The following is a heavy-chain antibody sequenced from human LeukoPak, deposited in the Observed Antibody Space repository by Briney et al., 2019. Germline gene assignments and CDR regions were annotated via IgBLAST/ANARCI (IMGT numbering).Heavy chain of an antibody. CDR2: ISPGDSET. CDR1: GYSFSSFW. V-gene: IGHV5-51*01. J-gene: IGHJ4*02. D-gene: IGHD3-10*01. CDR3: PTQTRDGSGSRGYFFDF. Sequence: GESLKISCQGSGYSFSSFWVGWVRQMPGKGLEWMGVISPGDSETRYSPTFQGQVTISVDKSSSTAYLQWSSLKASDTAMYYCPTQTRDGSGSRGYFFDFWGQGTLVTVSS.